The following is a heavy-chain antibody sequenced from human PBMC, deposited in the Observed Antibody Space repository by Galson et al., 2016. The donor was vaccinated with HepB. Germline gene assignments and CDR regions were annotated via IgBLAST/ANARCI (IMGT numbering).Heavy chain of an antibody. CDR2: ISDDGSTK. CDR1: GFIFSSYV. J-gene: IGHJ6*02. D-gene: IGHD1-14*01. Sequence: SLRLSCAASGFIFSSYVMHWVCQAPGKGLEWMAVISDDGSTKYYADSVKGRFTISRDNSKKTLSLQMNGLRPEDTAVYYCARDIETGAAQVSYGMDVWGQGTTVTVSS. V-gene: IGHV3-30-3*01. CDR3: ARDIETGAAQVSYGMDV.